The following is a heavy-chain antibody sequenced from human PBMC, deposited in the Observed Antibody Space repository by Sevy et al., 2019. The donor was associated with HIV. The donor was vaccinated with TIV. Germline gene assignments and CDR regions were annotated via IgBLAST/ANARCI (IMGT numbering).Heavy chain of an antibody. CDR1: GFTFSSYG. CDR3: AKGAHSSSWSLEYFQP. CDR2: ISYDGSNK. D-gene: IGHD6-13*01. V-gene: IGHV3-30*18. J-gene: IGHJ1*01. Sequence: GGSLRLSCAASGFTFSSYGMHWVRQAPGKGLEWVAVISYDGSNKYYADSVKGRFTISRDNSKNTLYLQMNSLRAEDTAVYYCAKGAHSSSWSLEYFQPWGQGTLVTVSS.